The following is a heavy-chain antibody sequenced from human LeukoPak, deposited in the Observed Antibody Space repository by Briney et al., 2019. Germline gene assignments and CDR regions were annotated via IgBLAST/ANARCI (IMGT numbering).Heavy chain of an antibody. CDR1: GYTFTSYY. J-gene: IGHJ5*02. V-gene: IGHV3-30-3*01. D-gene: IGHD2-15*01. CDR2: ISYDGSNK. Sequence: SCKASGYTFTSYYMHWVRQAPGKGLEWVAVISYDGSNKYYADSVKGRFTISRDNSKNTLYLQMNSLRAEDTAVYYCAREPSGYCSGGSCQDWFDPWGQGTLVTVSS. CDR3: AREPSGYCSGGSCQDWFDP.